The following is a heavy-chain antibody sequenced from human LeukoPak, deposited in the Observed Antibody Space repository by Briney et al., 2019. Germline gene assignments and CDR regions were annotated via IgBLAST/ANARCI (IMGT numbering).Heavy chain of an antibody. Sequence: SETLSLTCAVSGGSLSNTNWWSWVRQPPGKGLEWIGEIYHSGSTDYNPSLKSRVTISVDKSKNHFSLKLTSVTAADTAVYYCARGVNLGYCSGGSCYGDYFDYWGQGTPVTVSS. CDR3: ARGVNLGYCSGGSCYGDYFDY. V-gene: IGHV4-4*02. CDR1: GGSLSNTNW. D-gene: IGHD2-15*01. CDR2: IYHSGST. J-gene: IGHJ4*02.